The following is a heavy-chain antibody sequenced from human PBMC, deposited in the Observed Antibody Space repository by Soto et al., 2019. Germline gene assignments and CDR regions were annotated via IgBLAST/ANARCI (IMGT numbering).Heavy chain of an antibody. D-gene: IGHD3-22*01. V-gene: IGHV3-74*01. J-gene: IGHJ4*02. CDR2: INSDGSST. Sequence: SLRLSCAASGFTFSSYWMHWVRQAPGKGLVWVSRINSDGSSTSYADSVKGRFTISRDNAKNTLYLQMNSLRAEDTAVYYCAREVFGYYYDSSGYYLDYCGTGTLVTVSS. CDR1: GFTFSSYW. CDR3: AREVFGYYYDSSGYYLDY.